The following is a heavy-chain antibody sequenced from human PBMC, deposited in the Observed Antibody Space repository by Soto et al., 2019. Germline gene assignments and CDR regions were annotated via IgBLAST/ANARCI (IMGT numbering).Heavy chain of an antibody. V-gene: IGHV4-61*01. CDR2: IYYSGST. J-gene: IGHJ5*02. Sequence: SETLSLTCTVSGGSVSSGIYYWSWIRQPPGKGLEWIGYIYYSGSTNYNPSLKSRVTISVDTSKNQFSLKLSSVTAADTAVYYCARGMYYDFWSGYYLNWFDPWGQGTLVTVSS. CDR3: ARGMYYDFWSGYYLNWFDP. CDR1: GGSVSSGIYY. D-gene: IGHD3-3*01.